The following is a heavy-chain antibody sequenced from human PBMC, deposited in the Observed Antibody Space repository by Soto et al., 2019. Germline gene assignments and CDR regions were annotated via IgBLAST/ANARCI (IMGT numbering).Heavy chain of an antibody. CDR3: AREGDSSGWYNWFDP. J-gene: IGHJ5*02. V-gene: IGHV3-48*01. CDR1: GFTFSSYS. CDR2: ISSSSSTI. Sequence: GGSLRLSCAASGFTFSSYSMNWVRQAPGKGLEWVSYISSSSSTIFYADSVKGRFTISRDNAKNSLYLQMNSLRAEDTAVYYCAREGDSSGWYNWFDPWGQGTLVTVSS. D-gene: IGHD3-22*01.